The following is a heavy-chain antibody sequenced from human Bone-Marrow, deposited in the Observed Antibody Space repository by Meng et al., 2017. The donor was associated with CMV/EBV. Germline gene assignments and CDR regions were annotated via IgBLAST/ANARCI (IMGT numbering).Heavy chain of an antibody. V-gene: IGHV1-2*02. Sequence: ASVKVSCKASGYTFTGYFMHWIRQAPGQGLEWMGWINPNSGGTKSAQKFQGRVTMTRDTSINTAYMEFHSLRSDDTAVYYCARVAYCVGAACSTLNYFDPWGQGPLVTVYS. CDR3: ARVAYCVGAACSTLNYFDP. J-gene: IGHJ5*02. CDR2: INPNSGGT. D-gene: IGHD2-21*01. CDR1: GYTFTGYF.